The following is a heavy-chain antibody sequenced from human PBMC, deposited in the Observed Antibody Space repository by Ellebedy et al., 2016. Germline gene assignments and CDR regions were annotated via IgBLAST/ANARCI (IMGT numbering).Heavy chain of an antibody. CDR2: IYYSGST. CDR3: ARVSARANGPDY. J-gene: IGHJ4*02. D-gene: IGHD6-6*01. CDR1: GGSVSSGSYY. Sequence: SETLSLTCTVSGGSVSSGSYYWNWIRQPPGKGLEWIGYIYYSGSTNYNPSLKSRVTISVDTSKNQFSLRLRSVTAADTAVYYCARVSARANGPDYWGQGTLVTVSS. V-gene: IGHV4-61*01.